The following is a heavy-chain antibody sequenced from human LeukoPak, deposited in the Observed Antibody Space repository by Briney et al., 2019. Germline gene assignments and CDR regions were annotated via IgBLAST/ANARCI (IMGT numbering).Heavy chain of an antibody. CDR3: ENGGDYFDY. CDR1: GFTFSSDA. V-gene: IGHV3-23*01. Sequence: GGSLRLSCAASGFTFSSDAMRWVRQAPGKGLEWVSSISGSGGSTYYTDSVRGRVTLSRYNSKNTLYLEMHSLRAEDRGVYYYENGGDYFDYWGRGTVVSVSS. CDR2: ISGSGGST. J-gene: IGHJ4*02. D-gene: IGHD3-16*01.